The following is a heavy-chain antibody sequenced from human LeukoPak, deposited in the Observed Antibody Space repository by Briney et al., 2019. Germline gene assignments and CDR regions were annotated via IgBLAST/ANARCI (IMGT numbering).Heavy chain of an antibody. J-gene: IGHJ4*02. CDR1: GFTFSSYA. V-gene: IGHV3-21*01. D-gene: IGHD4-23*01. CDR3: ARVGTMVVTPIDY. Sequence: GGSLRLSCAASGFTFSSYAMNWVRQAPGEGLEWVSSISSSSSYIYYADSVKGRFTISRDNAKNSLYLQMNSLRAEDTAVYYCARVGTMVVTPIDYWGQGTLVTVSS. CDR2: ISSSSSYI.